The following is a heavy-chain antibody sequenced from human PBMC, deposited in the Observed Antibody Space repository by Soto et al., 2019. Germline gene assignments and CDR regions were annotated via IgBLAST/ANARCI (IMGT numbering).Heavy chain of an antibody. CDR3: AKLRGRGIFEY. D-gene: IGHD1-26*01. V-gene: IGHV3-23*01. CDR2: ISGGIGST. J-gene: IGHJ4*02. Sequence: EVQLLESGGGLIQPGRSLRLSCAASGFSFGVYAMSWVRQAPGKGLEWVATISGGIGSTYYADAVKGRFTSSRDISRSTLDLQMNSRRVEDTALYYCAKLRGRGIFEYWGQGTMVTISS. CDR1: GFSFGVYA.